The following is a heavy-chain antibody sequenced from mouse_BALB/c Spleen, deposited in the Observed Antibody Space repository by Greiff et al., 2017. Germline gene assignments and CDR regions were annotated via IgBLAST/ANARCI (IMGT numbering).Heavy chain of an antibody. J-gene: IGHJ2*01. Sequence: EVQLVESGPGLVKPSQSLSLTCTVTGYSITSDYAWNWNRQFPGNKLGWMGYISYSGSTSYNPYLKSRISITRDTSKNQFFLQLKSVTTEDTATYDGARIYDGYYGGFDYWGQGTTLTVSS. D-gene: IGHD2-3*01. CDR2: ISYSGST. CDR3: ARIYDGYYGGFDY. CDR1: GYSITSDYA. V-gene: IGHV3-2*02.